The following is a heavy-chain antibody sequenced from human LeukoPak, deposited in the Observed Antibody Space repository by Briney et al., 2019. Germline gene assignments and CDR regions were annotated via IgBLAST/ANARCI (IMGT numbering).Heavy chain of an antibody. CDR1: GFTFSSYS. D-gene: IGHD1-26*01. Sequence: GGSLRLSCAASGFTFSSYSMNWVRQAPGKGLEWLSYISSVSSYIYYADSVKGRFTISRDNAKNSLYLQMNSLRAEDTAVYYCARAVSGSYLGYYYMDVWGKGTTVTVSS. J-gene: IGHJ6*03. V-gene: IGHV3-21*05. CDR3: ARAVSGSYLGYYYMDV. CDR2: ISSVSSYI.